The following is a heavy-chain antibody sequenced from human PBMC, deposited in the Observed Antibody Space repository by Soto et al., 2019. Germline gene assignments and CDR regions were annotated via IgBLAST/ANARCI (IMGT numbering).Heavy chain of an antibody. J-gene: IGHJ4*02. V-gene: IGHV4-4*02. CDR3: ARSLGWYAVDY. CDR2: MSHIGSV. Sequence: QVLLQESGPGLVQPSGTLSLSCVVSGVSIGSNYYWGWVRQPPGKGLEWLGDMSHIGSVNYNPSLKSRATISMDTSQNQFSLKLDSMPAPDTAVSYCARSLGWYAVDYWGQGTLVIVSS. CDR1: GVSIGSNYY. D-gene: IGHD6-19*01.